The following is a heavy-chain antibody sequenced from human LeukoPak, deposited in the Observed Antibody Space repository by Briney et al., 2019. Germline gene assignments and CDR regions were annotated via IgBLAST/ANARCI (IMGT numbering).Heavy chain of an antibody. Sequence: SETLSLTCTVSCGSISSYYWSWIRQPPGKGLEWIGYIYYSGSTNYNPSLKSRVTISVDTSKNQFSLKLSSVTAADTAVYYCARQYCSAGSCYWFDPWGQGTQVTVSS. CDR3: ARQYCSAGSCYWFDP. J-gene: IGHJ5*02. D-gene: IGHD2-15*01. V-gene: IGHV4-59*08. CDR1: CGSISSYY. CDR2: IYYSGST.